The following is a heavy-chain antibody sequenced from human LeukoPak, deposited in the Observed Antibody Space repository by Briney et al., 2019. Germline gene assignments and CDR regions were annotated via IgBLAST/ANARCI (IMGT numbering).Heavy chain of an antibody. D-gene: IGHD7-27*01. J-gene: IGHJ4*02. CDR1: GFTFSSYE. CDR2: ISSSGSTI. CDR3: ASAFRGVLGY. V-gene: IGHV3-48*03. Sequence: GGSLRLSCAASGFTFSSYEMNWVRQAPGKGLEWVSYISSSGSTIYYADSVKGRFTISRDNAKNSLYLQMNSLRAEDTAVYYCASAFRGVLGYWGQGTLVTVSS.